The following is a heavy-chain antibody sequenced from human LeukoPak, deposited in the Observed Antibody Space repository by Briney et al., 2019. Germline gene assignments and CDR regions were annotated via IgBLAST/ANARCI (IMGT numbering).Heavy chain of an antibody. V-gene: IGHV3-23*01. CDR1: GFTFANYA. D-gene: IGHD6-13*01. CDR2: ISGSGGST. Sequence: PGGSLRLSCAASGFTFANYAMSWVRQGPGKGLEWVSTISGSGGSTYYADSVKGRFTISRDNSKSTLFLQMNSLRADDTAVYFCAKDQKSIAATGYDYWGQGTLVTVSS. J-gene: IGHJ4*02. CDR3: AKDQKSIAATGYDY.